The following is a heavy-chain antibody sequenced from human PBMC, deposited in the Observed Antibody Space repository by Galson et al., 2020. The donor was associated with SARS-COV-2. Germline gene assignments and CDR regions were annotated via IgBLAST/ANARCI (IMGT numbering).Heavy chain of an antibody. Sequence: ASVKVSCKVSGYTLTELYMHWVRQAPGKGLERMGGFDPEDGETIYEQKFQGRVTMTEDTSTDTAYMELSSLRSEDTAVYYCATQLVSGSYPRPVYYYYYMDVWGKGTTVTVSS. CDR3: ATQLVSGSYPRPVYYYYYMDV. V-gene: IGHV1-24*01. J-gene: IGHJ6*03. CDR1: GYTLTELY. D-gene: IGHD1-26*01. CDR2: FDPEDGET.